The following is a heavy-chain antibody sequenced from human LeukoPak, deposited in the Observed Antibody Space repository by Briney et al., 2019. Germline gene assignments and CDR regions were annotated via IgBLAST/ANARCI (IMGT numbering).Heavy chain of an antibody. CDR3: ARDVVVVPAAREGWFDP. CDR2: IYYSGST. D-gene: IGHD2-2*01. V-gene: IGHV4-30-4*01. CDR1: GGSISSGDYY. Sequence: SQTLSLTCTVSGGSISSGDYYWSWIRHPPGKGLEWIGYIYYSGSTYYNPSLKSRVTISVDTSKNQFSLKLSSVTAADTAVYYCARDVVVVPAAREGWFDPWGQGTLVTVSS. J-gene: IGHJ5*02.